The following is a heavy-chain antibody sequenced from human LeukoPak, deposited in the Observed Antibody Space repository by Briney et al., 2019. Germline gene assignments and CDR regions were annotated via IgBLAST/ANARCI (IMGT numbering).Heavy chain of an antibody. CDR3: ARDPYSGNYGAYYYYYMDV. CDR2: ITSSSSYI. V-gene: IGHV3-21*06. J-gene: IGHJ6*03. D-gene: IGHD1-26*01. CDR1: GFTFSSYN. Sequence: PGGSLRLSCAASGFTFSSYNMNWVRQAPGKGLEWVSSITSSSSYIYYADSVKGRFTISRDNAKNSLYLQMDSLRVGDTAEYYCARDPYSGNYGAYYYYYMDVWGKGTTVTVSS.